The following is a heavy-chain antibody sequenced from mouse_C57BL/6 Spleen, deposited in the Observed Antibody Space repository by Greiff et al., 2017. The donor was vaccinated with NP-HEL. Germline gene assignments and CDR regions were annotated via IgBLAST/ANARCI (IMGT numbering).Heavy chain of an antibody. V-gene: IGHV1-80*01. D-gene: IGHD1-1*01. CDR3: ARSGTVVPYFDY. CDR1: GYAFSSYW. CDR2: IYPGDGDT. J-gene: IGHJ2*01. Sequence: VQLQQSGAELVKPGASVKISCKASGYAFSSYWMNWVKQRPGKGLEWIGQIYPGDGDTNYNGKFKGKATLTADKSSSTAYMQLSSLTSEDSAVYFCARSGTVVPYFDYWGQGTTLTVSS.